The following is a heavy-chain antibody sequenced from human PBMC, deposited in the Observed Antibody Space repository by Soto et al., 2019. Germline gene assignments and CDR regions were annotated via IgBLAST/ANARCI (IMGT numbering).Heavy chain of an antibody. CDR1: GGSFGGYY. D-gene: IGHD1-1*01. J-gene: IGHJ5*02. Sequence: SDTLSLTCAVYGGSFGGYYWRWIRQPPGKALAWIGEINHSGSTEYSPSHKSRVTLSVDTSKNQISLNLTSVTAADMAVYYCAREGSHSAYNSAIGIQLWSFDRWGQGLPVTVTS. CDR2: INHSGST. CDR3: AREGSHSAYNSAIGIQLWSFDR. V-gene: IGHV4-34*01.